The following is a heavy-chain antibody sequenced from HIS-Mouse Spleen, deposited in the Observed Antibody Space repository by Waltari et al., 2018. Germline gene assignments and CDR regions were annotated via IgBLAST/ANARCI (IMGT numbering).Heavy chain of an antibody. V-gene: IGHV3-23*01. Sequence: EVQLLESGGGLVQPGGSLRLSCAASGFTFSSYAMSWVRQAPGKGLEWVSAIGGSGVSTYYADSVKGRFTISRDNSKNTLYLQMNSLRAEDTAVYYCATRAHEDYYDSSGYKGAFDYWGQGTLVTVSS. CDR2: IGGSGVST. J-gene: IGHJ4*02. CDR1: GFTFSSYA. D-gene: IGHD3-22*01. CDR3: ATRAHEDYYDSSGYKGAFDY.